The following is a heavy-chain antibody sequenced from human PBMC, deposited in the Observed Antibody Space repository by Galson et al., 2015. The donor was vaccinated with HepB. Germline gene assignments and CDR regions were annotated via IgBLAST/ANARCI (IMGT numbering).Heavy chain of an antibody. J-gene: IGHJ4*02. CDR3: ARDSIFDY. Sequence: SLRLSCAASGFTFSSYAMHWVRQAPGKGLEWVAVISYDGSNKYYADSVKGRFTISRDNSKNTLYLQMNSLRAEDTAVYYCARDSIFDYWGQGTLVTVSS. CDR1: GFTFSSYA. D-gene: IGHD6-6*01. V-gene: IGHV3-30*04. CDR2: ISYDGSNK.